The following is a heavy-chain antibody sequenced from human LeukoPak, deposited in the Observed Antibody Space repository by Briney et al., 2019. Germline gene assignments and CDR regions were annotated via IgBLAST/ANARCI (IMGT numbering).Heavy chain of an antibody. J-gene: IGHJ4*02. CDR2: NNHSGST. D-gene: IGHD3-22*01. V-gene: IGHV4-34*01. CDR3: ARVPSYDSSGYYVHNQSY. CDR1: GGSFSGYY. Sequence: SETLSLTCAVYGGSFSGYYWSWIREPPGKGLEWIGENNHSGSTNYNPSLKSRVTISVDTSKNQFSLKLSSVTAADTAVYYCARVPSYDSSGYYVHNQSYWGQGTLVTVSS.